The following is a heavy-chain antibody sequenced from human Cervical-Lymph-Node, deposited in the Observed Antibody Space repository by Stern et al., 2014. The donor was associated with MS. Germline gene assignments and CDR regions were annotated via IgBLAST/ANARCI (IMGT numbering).Heavy chain of an antibody. D-gene: IGHD2-15*01. Sequence: QMVESGAEVKKPWASVKVSCKGSGYTFTSYGIRRVRQAPGQGLEWLGWSSAYNGNTNYAQKLQGRVTRTTDTSTSTAYMELRSLRSDDTAVYYCARGLLGSENAFDIWGQGTMVTVSS. CDR1: GYTFTSYG. CDR3: ARGLLGSENAFDI. CDR2: SSAYNGNT. J-gene: IGHJ3*02. V-gene: IGHV1-18*01.